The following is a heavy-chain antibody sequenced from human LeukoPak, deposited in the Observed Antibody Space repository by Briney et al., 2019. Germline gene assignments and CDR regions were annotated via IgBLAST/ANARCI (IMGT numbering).Heavy chain of an antibody. D-gene: IGHD2-15*01. V-gene: IGHV3-64*01. CDR1: GFSLSAYW. Sequence: PGGSLRLSCAASGFSLSAYWMTWVRQAPGKGLEYVSVISSNGGSTYYANSVKGRFTISRDNSKNTLYLQMGSLRAEDMAVYYCAREKGGFDIWGQGTMVTVSS. J-gene: IGHJ3*02. CDR2: ISSNGGST. CDR3: AREKGGFDI.